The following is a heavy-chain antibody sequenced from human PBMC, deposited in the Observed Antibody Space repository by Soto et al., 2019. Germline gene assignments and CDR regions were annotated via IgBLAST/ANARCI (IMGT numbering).Heavy chain of an antibody. J-gene: IGHJ3*02. Sequence: GASVKVSCKASGYTFTSYYMHWVRQAPGQGLEWMGIINPSGGSTSYAQKFQGRVTMTRDTSTSTVYMELSSLGSEDTAVYYCARAGIVGAPRDAFDIWGQGTMVTVSS. CDR3: ARAGIVGAPRDAFDI. V-gene: IGHV1-46*01. CDR2: INPSGGST. D-gene: IGHD1-26*01. CDR1: GYTFTSYY.